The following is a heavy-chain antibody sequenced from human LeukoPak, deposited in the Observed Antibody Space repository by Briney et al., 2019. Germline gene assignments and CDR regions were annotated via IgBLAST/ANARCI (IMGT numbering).Heavy chain of an antibody. Sequence: GWSLRLSCAASGFTFSSYGMHWVRQAPGKGLEWVAVIWYDGSNKYYADSVKGRFTISRDNAKNSLYLQMNSLRAEDTAVYYCAKSPVGATVYMDVWGKGTTVTVSS. CDR3: AKSPVGATVYMDV. J-gene: IGHJ6*03. CDR1: GFTFSSYG. V-gene: IGHV3-33*06. D-gene: IGHD1-26*01. CDR2: IWYDGSNK.